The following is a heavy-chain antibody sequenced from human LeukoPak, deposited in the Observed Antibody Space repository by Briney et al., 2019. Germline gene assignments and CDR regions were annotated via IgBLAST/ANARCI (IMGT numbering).Heavy chain of an antibody. V-gene: IGHV3-21*01. Sequence: GGSLRLSCAASGFTFSSYSMNWVRQAPGKGLEWVSSISSSSSYIYYADSVKGRFTISRDNAKNSLYLQMNSLRAEDTAVYYCARDSLYSSGWYPRSTNWFGPWGQGTLVTVSS. J-gene: IGHJ5*02. CDR2: ISSSSSYI. D-gene: IGHD6-19*01. CDR3: ARDSLYSSGWYPRSTNWFGP. CDR1: GFTFSSYS.